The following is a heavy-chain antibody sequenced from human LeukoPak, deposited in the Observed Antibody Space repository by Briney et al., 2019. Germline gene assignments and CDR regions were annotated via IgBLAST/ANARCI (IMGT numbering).Heavy chain of an antibody. Sequence: SVKVSCKASGGTFSCYAISWVRQAPGQGLEWMGGIIPIFGTANYAQKFQGRVTITTDESTSTAYTELSSLRSEDTAVYYCARVESGSFFNAFDIWGQGTMVTVSS. J-gene: IGHJ3*02. V-gene: IGHV1-69*05. CDR1: GGTFSCYA. CDR3: ARVESGSFFNAFDI. CDR2: IIPIFGTA. D-gene: IGHD1-26*01.